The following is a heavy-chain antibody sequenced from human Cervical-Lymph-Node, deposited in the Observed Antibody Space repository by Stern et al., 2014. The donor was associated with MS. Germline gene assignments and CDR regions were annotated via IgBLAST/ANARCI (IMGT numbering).Heavy chain of an antibody. V-gene: IGHV1-18*01. D-gene: IGHD3-10*01. Sequence: QVQLVQSGAEMRKPGASVRVSCKASGYTFITYGISWVRQAPGQGLEWMGWIGTYNGNTVYAQKVQGRVTMTTDKSTSTAYMELRSLRSDDTAVYYCARDPGRSITMVRGIEYWGQGTLVTVSS. CDR1: GYTFITYG. J-gene: IGHJ4*02. CDR2: IGTYNGNT. CDR3: ARDPGRSITMVRGIEY.